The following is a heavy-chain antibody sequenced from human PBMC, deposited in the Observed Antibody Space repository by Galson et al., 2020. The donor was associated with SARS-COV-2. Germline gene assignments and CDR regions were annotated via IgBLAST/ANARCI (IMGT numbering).Heavy chain of an antibody. J-gene: IGHJ4*02. V-gene: IGHV3-49*04. CDR1: GFTFGDYA. D-gene: IGHD3-22*01. CDR3: TRDGEYYYDSSGYY. CDR2: IRSKAYGGTT. Sequence: TGGSLRLSCTASGFTFGDYAMSWVRQAPGKGLEWVGFIRSKAYGGTTEYAASVKGRFTISRDDSKSIAYLQMNSLKTEDTAVYYCTRDGEYYYDSSGYYWGQGTLVTVSS.